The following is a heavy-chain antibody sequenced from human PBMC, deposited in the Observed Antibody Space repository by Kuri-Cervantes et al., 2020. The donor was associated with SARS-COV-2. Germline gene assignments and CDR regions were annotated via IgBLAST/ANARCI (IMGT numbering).Heavy chain of an antibody. V-gene: IGHV1-69*13. CDR3: ASSTSRVAAFDI. Sequence: SVKVSCKASGGTFSSYAISWVRQAPGQGLEWMGGIIPIFGTANYAQKFQGRVTITADESTSTAYMELSSLRSEDTAVYYCASSTSRVAAFDIWSQGTMVTVSS. J-gene: IGHJ3*02. D-gene: IGHD1-1*01. CDR1: GGTFSSYA. CDR2: IIPIFGTA.